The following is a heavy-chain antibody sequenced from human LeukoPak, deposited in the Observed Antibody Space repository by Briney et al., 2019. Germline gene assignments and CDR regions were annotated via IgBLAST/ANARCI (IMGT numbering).Heavy chain of an antibody. CDR2: ISSSSSYI. Sequence: GGSLRLSCAASGFTFSSYSMNWVRQAPGKGLEWVSSISSSSSYIYYADSVKGRFTISRDNAKNSLYLQMNSLRAEDTAVYYCARDRTDGNWLDPWGQGTLVTVSS. V-gene: IGHV3-21*01. J-gene: IGHJ5*02. CDR3: ARDRTDGNWLDP. CDR1: GFTFSSYS. D-gene: IGHD5-24*01.